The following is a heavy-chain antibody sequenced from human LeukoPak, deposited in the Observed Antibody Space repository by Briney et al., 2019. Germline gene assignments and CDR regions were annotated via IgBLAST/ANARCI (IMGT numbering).Heavy chain of an antibody. D-gene: IGHD6-13*01. V-gene: IGHV1-69*05. J-gene: IGHJ4*02. CDR3: AAVRSLAAGYY. CDR2: IIPIFGTA. Sequence: ASVKVSCKASGGTFSSYAISWVRQAPGQGLEWMGGIIPIFGTANYAQKFQERVTITRDMSTSTAYMELSSLRSEDTAVYYCAAVRSLAAGYYWGQGTLVTVSS. CDR1: GGTFSSYA.